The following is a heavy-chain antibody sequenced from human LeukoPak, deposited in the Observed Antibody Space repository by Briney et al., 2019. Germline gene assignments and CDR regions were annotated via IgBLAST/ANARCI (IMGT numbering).Heavy chain of an antibody. Sequence: TGGSLRLSCAASGFTFSSYAMSWVRQAPGKGLEWVSAISGSGGSTYYADSVKGRFTISRDNSKNSLYLQMNSLRAEDTAVYYCARVYSSGPNWFDPWGQGTLVTVSS. CDR3: ARVYSSGPNWFDP. D-gene: IGHD6-19*01. J-gene: IGHJ5*02. CDR1: GFTFSSYA. V-gene: IGHV3-23*01. CDR2: ISGSGGST.